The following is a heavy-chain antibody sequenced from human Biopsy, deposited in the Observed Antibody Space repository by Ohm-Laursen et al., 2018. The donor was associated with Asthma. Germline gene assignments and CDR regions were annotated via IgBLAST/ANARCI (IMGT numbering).Heavy chain of an antibody. CDR3: ARSKVAGRSYYFDY. J-gene: IGHJ4*02. CDR1: GFSFHNYP. Sequence: SLRLSCSASGFSFHNYPMHWVRQAPGKGLEWVALTSYNGANNYYADSVKGRFTISRDNSENTVSLQMNSLTTADTAVYYCARSKVAGRSYYFDYWGQGTLVTVSS. D-gene: IGHD6-19*01. V-gene: IGHV3-30-3*01. CDR2: TSYNGANN.